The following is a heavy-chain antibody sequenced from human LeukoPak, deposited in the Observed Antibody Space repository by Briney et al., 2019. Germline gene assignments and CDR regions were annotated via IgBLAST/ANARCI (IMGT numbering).Heavy chain of an antibody. D-gene: IGHD4-23*01. CDR2: IPYDGSNK. Sequence: GGSLRLSCAASGVTFSTYAMHWVRQAPGKGLGWVAVIPYDGSNKYYADSVKGRFTISRENSKNRLWLQMNSLRAEDTAVYYCARAEGYGGELDSWGQGTLVTVSS. J-gene: IGHJ4*02. V-gene: IGHV3-30*04. CDR1: GVTFSTYA. CDR3: ARAEGYGGELDS.